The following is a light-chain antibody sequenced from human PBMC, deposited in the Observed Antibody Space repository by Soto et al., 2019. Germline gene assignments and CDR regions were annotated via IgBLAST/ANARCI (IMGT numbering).Light chain of an antibody. Sequence: EIVLTQSPGTLSLSPGERATLSCRASQSVSSSYLAWYQQKPGQAPRLLIYGASSRATGIPDRFSGSGSGTYFTLTISSLEPKDFAVYYCQQYGSSPPYTFGQGTKLEIK. V-gene: IGKV3-20*01. CDR2: GAS. CDR3: QQYGSSPPYT. CDR1: QSVSSSY. J-gene: IGKJ2*01.